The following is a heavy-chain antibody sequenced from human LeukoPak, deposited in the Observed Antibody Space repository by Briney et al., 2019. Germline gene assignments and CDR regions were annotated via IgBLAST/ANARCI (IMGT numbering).Heavy chain of an antibody. CDR1: GGSISSGDYY. CDR2: IYYSGST. V-gene: IGHV4-30-4*01. CDR3: ARDHSPLLYGDTPGGAFDI. J-gene: IGHJ3*02. D-gene: IGHD4-17*01. Sequence: SETLSLTCTVSGGSISSGDYYWSWIRQPPGKGLELIGYIYYSGSTYYNPSLKSRVTISVDTSKNQFSLKLSSVTAADTAVYYCARDHSPLLYGDTPGGAFDIWGQGTMVTVSS.